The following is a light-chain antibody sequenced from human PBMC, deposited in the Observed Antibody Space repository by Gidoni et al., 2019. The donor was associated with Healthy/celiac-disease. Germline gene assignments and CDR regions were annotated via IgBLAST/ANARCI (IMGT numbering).Light chain of an antibody. CDR2: AAS. Sequence: DIQRTQSPSSLSASVGDRVTITCRASQSICSYLNWYQQKPGKAPKLLIYAASSLQSGVPSRVSGSGSGTDFTLTISSLQPEDFATYYCQQSYSTPRTFGQGTKVEIK. V-gene: IGKV1-39*01. CDR3: QQSYSTPRT. CDR1: QSICSY. J-gene: IGKJ1*01.